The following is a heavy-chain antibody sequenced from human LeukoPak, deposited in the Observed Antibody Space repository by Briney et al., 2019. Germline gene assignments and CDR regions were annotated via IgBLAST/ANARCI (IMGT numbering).Heavy chain of an antibody. CDR3: AKADSGTGAFDY. CDR2: TRNKANSYTT. V-gene: IGHV3-72*01. CDR1: GFTFSDHY. J-gene: IGHJ4*02. Sequence: PGGSLRLSCAASGFTFSDHYMDWVRQAPGKGLEWVGRTRNKANSYTTEYAASVKGRFTISRADSENSLYLQMNSLKTEDTAVYYCAKADSGTGAFDYWGQGTLVTVSS. D-gene: IGHD2-21*01.